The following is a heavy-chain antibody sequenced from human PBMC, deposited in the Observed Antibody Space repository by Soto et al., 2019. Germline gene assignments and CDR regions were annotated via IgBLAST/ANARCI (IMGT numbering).Heavy chain of an antibody. V-gene: IGHV2-5*01. CDR1: GFSLSSSGVG. J-gene: IGHJ3*02. CDR3: ARRALGEFWSGYYSYNAFDI. D-gene: IGHD3-3*01. Sequence: SGPTLVNPTQTLTLTCTFSGFSLSSSGVGVGWIRQPPGKALEWLALIYWNDDKRYSPSLKSRLTITKDTSKNQVVLTMTNMDPADTATYYCARRALGEFWSGYYSYNAFDICGQGTMVTVSS. CDR2: IYWNDDK.